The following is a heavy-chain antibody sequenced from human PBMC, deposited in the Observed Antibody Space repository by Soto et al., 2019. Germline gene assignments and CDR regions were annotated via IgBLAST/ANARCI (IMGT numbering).Heavy chain of an antibody. V-gene: IGHV1-18*01. J-gene: IGHJ5*02. Sequence: ASVQVSFKASGYTFTSYGISWVRQAPGQGLEWMGWISAYNGNTNYAQKLQGRVTMTTDTSTSTAYMELRSLRSDDTAVYYCARVATSNWFDPWGQGTLVTVSS. CDR1: GYTFTSYG. CDR2: ISAYNGNT. CDR3: ARVATSNWFDP. D-gene: IGHD5-12*01.